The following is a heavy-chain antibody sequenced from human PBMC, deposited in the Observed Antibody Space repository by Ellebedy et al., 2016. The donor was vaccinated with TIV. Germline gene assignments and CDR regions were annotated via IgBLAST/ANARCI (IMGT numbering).Heavy chain of an antibody. CDR2: VSYDGSNK. J-gene: IGHJ4*02. CDR3: ARDLKKRAAAGTELDY. V-gene: IGHV3-30-3*01. Sequence: GESLKISCAASGFTFNSYAIHWVRQAPGKGLEWVAVVSYDGSNKYYEASVKGRFTISRDNSKNTLYLQMNSLRAEDTAVYYCARDLKKRAAAGTELDYWGQGTLVTVSS. D-gene: IGHD6-13*01. CDR1: GFTFNSYA.